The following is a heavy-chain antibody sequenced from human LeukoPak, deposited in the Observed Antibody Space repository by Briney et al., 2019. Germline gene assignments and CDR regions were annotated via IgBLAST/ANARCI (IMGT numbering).Heavy chain of an antibody. D-gene: IGHD1-26*01. CDR2: ISWNSGSI. V-gene: IGHV3-9*01. CDR1: GFTFDDYA. Sequence: GGSLRLSCAATGFTFDDYAMHWVRHSPGGGLEWVSGISWNSGSIDYAASVRGRFTISRENANNSLYLQMNSLRTEDSALSYCAKGTGRYWTFFDDWGQGTLVTVSS. J-gene: IGHJ4*02. CDR3: AKGTGRYWTFFDD.